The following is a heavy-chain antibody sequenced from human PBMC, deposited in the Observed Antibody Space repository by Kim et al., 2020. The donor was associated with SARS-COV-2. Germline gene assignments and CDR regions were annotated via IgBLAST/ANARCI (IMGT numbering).Heavy chain of an antibody. D-gene: IGHD3-10*01. V-gene: IGHV1-46*01. Sequence: ASVKVSCKASGYTFTRYYIHWVRQAPGQAPECMGIINPIDGGPSYTQKFQGRLTMTRDTSTSTVYMELSSLRSDDTAVYYCARDHSGGSYFDYWGQGTLVTVSS. J-gene: IGHJ4*02. CDR2: INPIDGGP. CDR1: GYTFTRYY. CDR3: ARDHSGGSYFDY.